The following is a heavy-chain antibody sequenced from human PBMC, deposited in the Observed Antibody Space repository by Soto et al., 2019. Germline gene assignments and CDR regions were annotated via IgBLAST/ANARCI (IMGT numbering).Heavy chain of an antibody. V-gene: IGHV1-69*13. CDR1: GGTFRRYA. J-gene: IGHJ6*02. D-gene: IGHD3-10*01. CDR3: ARETDGSGSYYPNYYYYGMGV. CDR2: IIPIFGTA. Sequence: SLKVSCQASGGTFRRYAISWVRQAPVQVLEWMGGIIPIFGTANYAQKFQGRVTITADESTSTAYMELSSLRSEDTAVYYCARETDGSGSYYPNYYYYGMGVWGQGTTVTVSS.